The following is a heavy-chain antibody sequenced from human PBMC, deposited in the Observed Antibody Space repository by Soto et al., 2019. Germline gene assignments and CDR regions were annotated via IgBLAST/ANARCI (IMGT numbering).Heavy chain of an antibody. CDR1: GGSFSGYY. J-gene: IGHJ4*02. V-gene: IGHV4-34*01. CDR3: ASGYDFWSGYRGFDH. Sequence: QVQLQQWGAGLLKPSETLSLTCAVYGGSFSGYYWSWIRQPPGKGLEWIGEINHSGSTNYNPSLKSRVTISVDTSKNQFSLKLSSVTAADTAVYYCASGYDFWSGYRGFDHWGQGTLVTVSS. CDR2: INHSGST. D-gene: IGHD3-3*01.